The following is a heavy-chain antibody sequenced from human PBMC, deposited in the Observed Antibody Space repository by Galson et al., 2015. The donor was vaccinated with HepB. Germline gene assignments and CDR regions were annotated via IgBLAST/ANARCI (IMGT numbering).Heavy chain of an antibody. D-gene: IGHD3-3*01. CDR3: ARTAYDFWSGYPNSNAFDI. Sequence: SLRLSCAASGFTFTSYSMNWVRQAPGKGLEWVSYITSSSSTIYYADSVKGRFTISRDNAKNSLYLQMNSLRDEDTAVYYCARTAYDFWSGYPNSNAFDIWGQGTMVTVSS. V-gene: IGHV3-48*02. CDR1: GFTFTSYS. J-gene: IGHJ3*02. CDR2: ITSSSSTI.